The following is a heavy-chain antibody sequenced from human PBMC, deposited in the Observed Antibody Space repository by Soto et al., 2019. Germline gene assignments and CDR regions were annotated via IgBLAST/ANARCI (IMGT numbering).Heavy chain of an antibody. Sequence: ASVKVSCKASGYTFTSYDINWVRQATGQGLEWMGWMNPNSGNTGYAQKFQGRVTMTRNTSISTAYMELSSLRSEDTAVYYCAREFGYTLFGVVTITDYSYYGMDVWGQGTTVTVYS. J-gene: IGHJ6*02. CDR3: AREFGYTLFGVVTITDYSYYGMDV. CDR2: MNPNSGNT. D-gene: IGHD3-3*01. CDR1: GYTFTSYD. V-gene: IGHV1-8*01.